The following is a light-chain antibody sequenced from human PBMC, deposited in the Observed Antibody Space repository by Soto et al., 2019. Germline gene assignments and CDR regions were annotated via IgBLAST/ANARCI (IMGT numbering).Light chain of an antibody. CDR2: AAS. V-gene: IGKV1-9*01. CDR1: QGISSY. CDR3: QQYNSYRT. Sequence: DIQMTQSPSSLSASVGDRVTITCRASQGISSYLAWYQQKPGKAPKLLIYAASTLQSGVPSRFSGSGSGTEFILTISSLQPDDFATYYCQQYNSYRTFGQGTKVDIK. J-gene: IGKJ1*01.